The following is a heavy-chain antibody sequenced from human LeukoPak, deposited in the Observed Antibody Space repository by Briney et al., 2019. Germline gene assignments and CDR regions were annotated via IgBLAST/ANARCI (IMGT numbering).Heavy chain of an antibody. CDR1: GFTFSSYA. Sequence: GGSLRLSCSASGFTFSSYAMHWVRQAPGKGLEYVSAISSNGGSTYYADSVKGRFTISRDNSKNTLYLQMSSLRAEDTAVYYCARDFGDYRVDYWGQGTLVTVSS. CDR3: ARDFGDYRVDY. CDR2: ISSNGGST. J-gene: IGHJ4*02. V-gene: IGHV3-64D*06. D-gene: IGHD4-17*01.